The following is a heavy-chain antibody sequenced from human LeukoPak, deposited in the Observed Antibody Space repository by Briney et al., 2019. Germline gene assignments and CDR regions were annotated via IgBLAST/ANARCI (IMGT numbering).Heavy chain of an antibody. D-gene: IGHD3-16*01. CDR1: GFTFRSFA. V-gene: IGHV3-30*03. Sequence: GRSLRLSCAASGFTFRSFAMHWVRQAPGKGLEWVAIISHDGTDKYYADSVKGRFTISRDNSKNALHLQMNSLRIEDTAVYYRVQRGGLDYWGQGTLVTVSS. J-gene: IGHJ4*02. CDR2: ISHDGTDK. CDR3: VQRGGLDY.